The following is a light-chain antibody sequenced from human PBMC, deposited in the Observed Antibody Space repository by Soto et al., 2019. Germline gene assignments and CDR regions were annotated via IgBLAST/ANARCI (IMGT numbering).Light chain of an antibody. CDR3: SSYTSSSTL. J-gene: IGLJ1*01. Sequence: QSALTQPASVSGSPGQSITISCTGTSSDVGGYNYVSWYQQHPGKAPKLMIYDVSNRPSGVSNRFSGSKSGSTASLTISGLQAEDEADYYCSSYTSSSTLLGTGTKVTVL. CDR2: DVS. CDR1: SSDVGGYNY. V-gene: IGLV2-14*01.